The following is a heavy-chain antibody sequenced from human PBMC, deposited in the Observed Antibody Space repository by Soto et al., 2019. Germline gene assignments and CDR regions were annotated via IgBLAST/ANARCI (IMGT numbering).Heavy chain of an antibody. CDR2: ISYDGSNK. CDR3: ARGPSSLTRFDY. V-gene: IGHV3-30-3*01. CDR1: GFTFSSYA. D-gene: IGHD2-2*01. J-gene: IGHJ4*02. Sequence: GGSLRLSCAASGFTFSSYALHWVRQAPGKGLEWVAVISYDGSNKYYADSVKGRFTISRDNSKNTLYVQMNSLRGEDTAVYYCARGPSSLTRFDYWGQGTLVTVSS.